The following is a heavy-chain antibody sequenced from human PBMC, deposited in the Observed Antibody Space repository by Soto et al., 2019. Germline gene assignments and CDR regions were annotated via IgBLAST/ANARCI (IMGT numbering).Heavy chain of an antibody. CDR1: GGTFSSYA. J-gene: IGHJ4*02. D-gene: IGHD2-15*01. Sequence: QVQLVQSGAEVKKPGSSVKVSCKASGGTFSSYAISWVRQAPGQGLEWMGGIIPIFGTANYAQKFQGRVTITADESTSIAYMELSSLRSEDTAVYYCARVDCSGGSCYSPPTAFDYWGQGTLVTVSS. CDR3: ARVDCSGGSCYSPPTAFDY. V-gene: IGHV1-69*01. CDR2: IIPIFGTA.